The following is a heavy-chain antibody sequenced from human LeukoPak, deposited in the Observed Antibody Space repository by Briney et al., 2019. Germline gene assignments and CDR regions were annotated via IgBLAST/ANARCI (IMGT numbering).Heavy chain of an antibody. CDR2: ISSDGDRK. CDR3: ARDSWREGD. Sequence: PGGSLRLSCVASGFISSSYALHWVRQAPGKGLDWVAFISSDGDRKYYADSVKGRFTVSRDNSRNTLYLQMNDLRPEDAAVYYCARDSWREGDWGQGTLVTVSS. D-gene: IGHD5-12*01. J-gene: IGHJ4*02. V-gene: IGHV3-30*14. CDR1: GFISSSYA.